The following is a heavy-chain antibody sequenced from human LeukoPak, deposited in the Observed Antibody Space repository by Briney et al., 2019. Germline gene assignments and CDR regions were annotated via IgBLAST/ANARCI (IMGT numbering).Heavy chain of an antibody. CDR3: ARGTSGRTAYYYYMDV. Sequence: GGSLRLSCAASGFTFNNYGMHWVRQAPGKGLEWVAFIRYNGNNQYYADSVKGRFTISRDNSKNTLYLQMNSLRAEDTAVYYCARGTSGRTAYYYYMDVWGKGTTVTISS. D-gene: IGHD1-1*01. J-gene: IGHJ6*03. CDR2: IRYNGNNQ. CDR1: GFTFNNYG. V-gene: IGHV3-30*02.